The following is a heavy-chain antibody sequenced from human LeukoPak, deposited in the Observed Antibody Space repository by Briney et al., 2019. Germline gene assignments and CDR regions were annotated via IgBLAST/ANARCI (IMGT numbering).Heavy chain of an antibody. CDR3: VRDRELNY. J-gene: IGHJ4*02. Sequence: SETLSLTCTVSGGSVSSGSYYWSWIRQPPGKGLEWIGYIYYSGSTNYNPSFKSRVTISEDTPKYQFSLKLSSVTAADTAVYYCVRDRELNYWGQGTLVTVSS. CDR2: IYYSGST. V-gene: IGHV4-61*01. CDR1: GGSVSSGSYY. D-gene: IGHD3-10*01.